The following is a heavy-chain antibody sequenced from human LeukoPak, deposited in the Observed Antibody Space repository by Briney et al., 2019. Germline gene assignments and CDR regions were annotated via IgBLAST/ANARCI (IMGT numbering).Heavy chain of an antibody. CDR1: GGTFSSYA. Sequence: SVKVSCKASGGTFSSYAISWVRQAPGQGLEWMGGIIPIFGTANYAQKLQGRVTITTDESTSTAYMELSSLRSEDTAVYYCARGDMTQELHFDYWGQGTLVTVSS. CDR3: ARGDMTQELHFDY. V-gene: IGHV1-69*05. CDR2: IIPIFGTA. J-gene: IGHJ4*02. D-gene: IGHD1-26*01.